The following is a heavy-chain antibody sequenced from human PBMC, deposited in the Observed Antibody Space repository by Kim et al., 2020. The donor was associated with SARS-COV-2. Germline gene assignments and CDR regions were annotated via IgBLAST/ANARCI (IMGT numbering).Heavy chain of an antibody. Sequence: SPSFQGQVTISADKSISTAYLQWSSLKASDTAMYYCARRYYDSGTYYFDYWGQGTLVTVSS. J-gene: IGHJ4*02. D-gene: IGHD3-3*01. V-gene: IGHV5-51*01. CDR3: ARRYYDSGTYYFDY.